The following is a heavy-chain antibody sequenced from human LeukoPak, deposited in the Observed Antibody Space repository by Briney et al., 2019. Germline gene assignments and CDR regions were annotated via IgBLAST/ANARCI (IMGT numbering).Heavy chain of an antibody. CDR1: RGSVSSSTYY. J-gene: IGHJ4*02. D-gene: IGHD2-8*01. CDR3: TAEKNGSPHY. CDR2: IYYTVST. Sequence: PSETLSLTCTVSRGSVSSSTYYWSWVRQPPGKGLEWIASIYYTVSTYYNPSLKSRVTISLDMSKNEFFLTMTSVTAADTAVYFCTAEKNGSPHYWGQGTQVTVSS. V-gene: IGHV4-39*07.